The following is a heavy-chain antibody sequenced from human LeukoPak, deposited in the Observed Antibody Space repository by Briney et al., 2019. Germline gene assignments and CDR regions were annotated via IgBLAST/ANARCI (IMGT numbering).Heavy chain of an antibody. Sequence: GGSLRLSCAASGFTFSSYGMHWVCQAPGKGLEWVAVISYDGSNKYYADSVKGRFTISRDNSKNTLYLQMNSLRAEDTAVYYCANTNSLGSGWYEVDYWGQGTLVTVSS. J-gene: IGHJ4*02. V-gene: IGHV3-30*18. CDR1: GFTFSSYG. D-gene: IGHD6-19*01. CDR2: ISYDGSNK. CDR3: ANTNSLGSGWYEVDY.